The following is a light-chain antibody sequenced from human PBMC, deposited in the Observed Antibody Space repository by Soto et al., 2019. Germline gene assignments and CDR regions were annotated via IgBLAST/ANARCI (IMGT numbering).Light chain of an antibody. J-gene: IGLJ1*01. CDR1: SSDVGGYNY. Sequence: QSALTQPRSVSGSPGQSVTISCTGTSSDVGGYNYVSWYQQHPGKAPKLIMYAVSHRPSGVSSRFSGSKSGNTASLTISGLQAEDEAAYYCSSYTATNTLVVFGTGTKLTVL. CDR2: AVS. V-gene: IGLV2-14*01. CDR3: SSYTATNTLVV.